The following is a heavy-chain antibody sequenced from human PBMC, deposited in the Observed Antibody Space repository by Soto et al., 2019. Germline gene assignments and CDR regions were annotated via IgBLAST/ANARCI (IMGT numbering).Heavy chain of an antibody. J-gene: IGHJ6*02. D-gene: IGHD6-13*01. CDR1: GGSVSSGDYY. Sequence: QVQLQESGPGLVKPSQTLSLTCTVSGGSVSSGDYYWSWIRQPPGKGLEWIGYIYYSGSTYYNPSLKGPVTISVDTSKNQCSLKLGPVTSGGTAVYYCARGLAAGGVYYYYGMDVWGQGTTVTVSS. CDR3: ARGLAAGGVYYYYGMDV. CDR2: IYYSGST. V-gene: IGHV4-30-4*01.